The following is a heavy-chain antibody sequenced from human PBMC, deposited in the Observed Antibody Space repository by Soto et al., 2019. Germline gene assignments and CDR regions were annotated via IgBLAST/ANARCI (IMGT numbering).Heavy chain of an antibody. V-gene: IGHV5-51*01. CDR2: IYPGDSDT. Sequence: VESLKISCNGSGYSFTSYWIGWVGQMPGKGLEWMGIIYPGDSDTRYSPSFQGQVTISADKSISTAYLQWSSLKASDTAMYYCARLYGGKPYYYYGMDVWGQGTTVTVSS. J-gene: IGHJ6*02. CDR1: GYSFTSYW. CDR3: ARLYGGKPYYYYGMDV. D-gene: IGHD4-17*01.